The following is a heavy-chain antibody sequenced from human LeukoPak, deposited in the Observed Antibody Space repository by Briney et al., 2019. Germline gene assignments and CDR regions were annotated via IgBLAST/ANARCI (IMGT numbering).Heavy chain of an antibody. J-gene: IGHJ3*02. Sequence: PSETLSLTCTVSGGSISSYYWSWIRQPPGKGLEWIGYIYYSGSTNYNPSLKSRVTISVDTSKNQFSLKLSSVTAADTAVYYCARVPHRNMIPNAFDIWGQGTMVTVSS. D-gene: IGHD3-16*01. CDR2: IYYSGST. V-gene: IGHV4-59*01. CDR3: ARVPHRNMIPNAFDI. CDR1: GGSISSYY.